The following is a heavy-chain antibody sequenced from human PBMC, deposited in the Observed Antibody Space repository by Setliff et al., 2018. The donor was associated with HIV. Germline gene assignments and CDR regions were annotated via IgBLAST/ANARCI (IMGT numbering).Heavy chain of an antibody. J-gene: IGHJ5*02. CDR1: GGSFSDYY. CDR2: INHRGST. D-gene: IGHD3-16*01. V-gene: IGHV4-34*01. CDR3: ARHGGAPYDWFDP. Sequence: SETLSLTCAVYGGSFSDYYWTWIRQSPGKGLEWIGEINHRGSTNYNPSLKSRVTISVDTSKNQFSLKLSSVTAADTAVYYCARHGGAPYDWFDPWGQGTLVTVSS.